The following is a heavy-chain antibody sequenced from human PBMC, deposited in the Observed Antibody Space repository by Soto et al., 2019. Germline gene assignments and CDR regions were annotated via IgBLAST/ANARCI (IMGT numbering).Heavy chain of an antibody. CDR2: ISSSSSYI. CDR3: ARGRIAAAGHNWFDP. CDR1: GFTFSSYS. D-gene: IGHD6-13*01. J-gene: IGHJ5*02. Sequence: PGGSLRLSCAASGFTFSSYSMNWVRQAPGKGLEWVSSISSSSSYIYYADSVKGRFTISRDNAKNSLYLQMNSLGAEDTAVYYCARGRIAAAGHNWFDPWGQGTLVTVSS. V-gene: IGHV3-21*01.